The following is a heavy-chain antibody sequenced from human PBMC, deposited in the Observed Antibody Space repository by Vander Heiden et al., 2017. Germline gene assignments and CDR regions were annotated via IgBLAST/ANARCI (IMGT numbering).Heavy chain of an antibody. V-gene: IGHV3-74*01. Sequence: EVQLVESGGGLVQPGGSLRLSCVDSVLTFSSSWMHWVRQAPGTGLGWLSRMNSDGSTTDYADSVKGRFTISRDNAKNTLYLQMNGLRAEDTAVYYCARAGFFRFDYWGQGILVTVSS. CDR3: ARAGFFRFDY. CDR1: VLTFSSSW. D-gene: IGHD3-3*01. CDR2: MNSDGSTT. J-gene: IGHJ4*02.